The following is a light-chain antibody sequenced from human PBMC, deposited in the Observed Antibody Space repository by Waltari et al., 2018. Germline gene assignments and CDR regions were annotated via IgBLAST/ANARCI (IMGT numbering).Light chain of an antibody. Sequence: QSALTQPRSVSGSPGQSVTISCTGTSSDVGGYNYVSWFQQHPGKAPKLLIYDVTKWPSGVPDRFSGSKSGNTASLTISGLQAEDEADYYCCSYAGNYVRVFGGGTKLTVL. CDR3: CSYAGNYVRV. J-gene: IGLJ2*01. CDR1: SSDVGGYNY. CDR2: DVT. V-gene: IGLV2-11*01.